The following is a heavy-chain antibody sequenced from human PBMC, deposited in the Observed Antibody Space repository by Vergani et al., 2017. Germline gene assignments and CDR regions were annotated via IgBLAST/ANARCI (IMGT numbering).Heavy chain of an antibody. CDR1: GFSFGNYA. Sequence: QVKLEESGGGVVQPGRSLRLSRAASGFSFGNYAMHWVRQAPGKGLEWVGVISYDGTEKKYADSVNGRFTISRDNSKKMMSLQMNSLRVEDTAIYYCARGDYGGNAFDYWGQGTLVTVSS. D-gene: IGHD4-23*01. CDR2: ISYDGTEK. V-gene: IGHV3-30-3*01. CDR3: ARGDYGGNAFDY. J-gene: IGHJ4*02.